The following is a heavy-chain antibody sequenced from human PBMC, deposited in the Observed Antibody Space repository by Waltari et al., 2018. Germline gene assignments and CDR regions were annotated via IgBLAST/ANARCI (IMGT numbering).Heavy chain of an antibody. CDR3: AKDLGFDAFDI. CDR1: GFTFSSYA. CDR2: SYSGGST. D-gene: IGHD5-12*01. V-gene: IGHV3-23*03. Sequence: EVQLLESGGGLVQPGGSLRLSCAASGFTFSSYAMSWVRQAPGKGGEWVSVSYSGGSTYYADSVKGRFTISRDNSKITLYLQMNSLRAEDTAVYYCAKDLGFDAFDIWGQGTMVTVSS. J-gene: IGHJ3*02.